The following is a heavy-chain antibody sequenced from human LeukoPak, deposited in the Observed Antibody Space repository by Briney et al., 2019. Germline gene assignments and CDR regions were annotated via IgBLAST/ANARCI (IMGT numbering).Heavy chain of an antibody. CDR1: GFTFSSYG. Sequence: GGSLRLSCAASGFTFSSYGMHWVRQAPGKGLEWVAVISYDGSNKYYADSVKGRFTISRDNSKNTLYLQMNSLRAEDTAVYYCAKETYDSSGYYYVSPLDYWGQGTLVTVSS. CDR2: ISYDGSNK. V-gene: IGHV3-30*18. CDR3: AKETYDSSGYYYVSPLDY. J-gene: IGHJ4*02. D-gene: IGHD3-22*01.